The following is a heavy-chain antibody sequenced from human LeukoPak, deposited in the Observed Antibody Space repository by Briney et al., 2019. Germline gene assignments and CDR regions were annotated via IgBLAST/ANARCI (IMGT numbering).Heavy chain of an antibody. V-gene: IGHV3-30*02. D-gene: IGHD5-18*01. CDR1: GFTFSRLG. CDR2: MRYDGSNK. J-gene: IGHJ4*02. CDR3: AKTAPRSIQVWDY. Sequence: GGALRLSCAASGFTFSRLGMHWVRQAPGKGLEWVAFMRYDGSNKYYADSVKGRFTISRDNSKNTLFLQMNSLTSDDTALYYCAKTAPRSIQVWDYWGQGTLVTVSS.